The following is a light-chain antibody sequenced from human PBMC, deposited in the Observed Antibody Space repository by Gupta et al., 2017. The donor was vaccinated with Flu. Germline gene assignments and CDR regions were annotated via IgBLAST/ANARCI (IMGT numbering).Light chain of an antibody. CDR2: EGS. CDR3: CSYAGSVV. CDR1: SSDVGRYNL. Sequence: SALTPPASVSGSPGQSLTISCPGTSSDVGRYNLVSWYQRHPGKAPKLMIYEGSKRPSVVSNRFSGSKSGNTASLTISGLHAEDEADYYCCSYAGSVVFGGGTKLTVL. J-gene: IGLJ2*01. V-gene: IGLV2-23*01.